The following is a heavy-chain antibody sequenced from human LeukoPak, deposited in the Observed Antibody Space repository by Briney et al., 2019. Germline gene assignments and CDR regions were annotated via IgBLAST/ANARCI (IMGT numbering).Heavy chain of an antibody. CDR1: GYSFTNHC. CDR2: IYPGDSET. Sequence: GESLKISCKGSGYSFTNHCIGWVRQMPGKGLEWMGIIYPGDSETRYSPSSQGQVTISADKSISTAYLQWSSLKASDTAMYYCARLPGSSYLAHFDYWGQGTLVTVSS. J-gene: IGHJ4*02. V-gene: IGHV5-51*01. D-gene: IGHD5-18*01. CDR3: ARLPGSSYLAHFDY.